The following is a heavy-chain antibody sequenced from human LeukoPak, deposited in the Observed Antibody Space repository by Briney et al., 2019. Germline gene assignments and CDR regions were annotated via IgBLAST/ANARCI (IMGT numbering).Heavy chain of an antibody. J-gene: IGHJ4*02. V-gene: IGHV4-34*01. Sequence: SETLPLTCAVYGGSFSGYYWSWIRQPPGKGLEWIGEINHSGSTNYNPSLKSRVTISVDTSKNQFSLKLSSVTAADTAVYYCARAVGAIPFDYWGQGTLVTVSS. CDR2: INHSGST. CDR3: ARAVGAIPFDY. CDR1: GGSFSGYY. D-gene: IGHD1-26*01.